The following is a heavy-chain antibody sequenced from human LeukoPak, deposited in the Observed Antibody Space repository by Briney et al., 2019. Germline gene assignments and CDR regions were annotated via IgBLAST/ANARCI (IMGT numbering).Heavy chain of an antibody. V-gene: IGHV4-30-2*01. J-gene: IGHJ5*02. CDR2: IYDRGPA. CDR1: GYSIISGGFS. CDR3: ARSRQASGLFSS. D-gene: IGHD3-10*01. Sequence: SETLSLTCTVSGYSIISGGFSWNWIRQPPGKGLEWIGCIYDRGPAHYNPSLKSRFTISVDRPKNQFFLNVTSLTAADTAVYYCARSRQASGLFSSWGQGTLVVVSS.